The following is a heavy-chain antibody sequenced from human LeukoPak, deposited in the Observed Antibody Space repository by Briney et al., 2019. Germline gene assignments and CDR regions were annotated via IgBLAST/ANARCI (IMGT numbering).Heavy chain of an antibody. CDR1: GFTFSSYG. CDR3: AKDGPSIVVVPAATVYYYYYGMDV. J-gene: IGHJ6*02. Sequence: PGGSLRLSCAASGFTFSSYGMHWVRQAPGKGLEWVAFIRHDGSNKYYADSVKGRFTISRDNSKNTLYLQMNSLRAEDTAVYYCAKDGPSIVVVPAATVYYYYYGMDVWGQGTTVTVSS. D-gene: IGHD2-2*01. V-gene: IGHV3-30*02. CDR2: IRHDGSNK.